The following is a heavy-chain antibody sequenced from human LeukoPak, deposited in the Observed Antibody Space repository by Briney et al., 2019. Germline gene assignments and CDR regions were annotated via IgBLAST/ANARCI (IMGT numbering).Heavy chain of an antibody. CDR1: GASISSPNYY. Sequence: PSETLSLTCTVSGASISSPNYYWGWIRQPAGKGLEWIGRIYTSGSTDYNPSLKSRVTISVDTSKNQFSLKLSSVTAADTAVYYCARIVGDSHFDYWGQGTLVTVSS. CDR2: IYTSGST. D-gene: IGHD4-17*01. V-gene: IGHV4-61*02. CDR3: ARIVGDSHFDY. J-gene: IGHJ4*02.